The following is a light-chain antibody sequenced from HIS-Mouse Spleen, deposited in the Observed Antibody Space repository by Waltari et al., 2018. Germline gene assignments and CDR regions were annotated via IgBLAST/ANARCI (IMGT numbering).Light chain of an antibody. Sequence: QSALTQPRSVSGSPGQSVTISCTGTSSDVGGYNYFSWYQQHTGKAPKLMIYDVSKRPSGVPDRFSGSKSGNTASLTISGLQAEDEADYYCCSYAGSYSYVFGTGTKVTVL. V-gene: IGLV2-11*01. CDR3: CSYAGSYSYV. CDR2: DVS. J-gene: IGLJ1*01. CDR1: SSDVGGYNY.